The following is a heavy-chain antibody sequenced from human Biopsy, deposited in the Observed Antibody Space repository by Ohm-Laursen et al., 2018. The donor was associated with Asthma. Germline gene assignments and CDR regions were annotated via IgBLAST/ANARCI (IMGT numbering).Heavy chain of an antibody. D-gene: IGHD1-20*01. Sequence: SLRLSCSAPGFTFSDYDMHWVRQAPGKGLEWVAVISYNGTNKDYADSVKGRFTLSRDNSQNTLSLEMNSLRVEDTAVYYCARDLRSDNWNPWGMDVWGLGTTVTVAS. V-gene: IGHV3-30-3*01. J-gene: IGHJ6*02. CDR3: ARDLRSDNWNPWGMDV. CDR2: ISYNGTNK. CDR1: GFTFSDYD.